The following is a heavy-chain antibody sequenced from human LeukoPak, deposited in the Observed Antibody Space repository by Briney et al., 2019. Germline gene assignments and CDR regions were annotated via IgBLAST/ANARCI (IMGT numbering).Heavy chain of an antibody. J-gene: IGHJ3*02. V-gene: IGHV1-46*01. CDR1: GYTFTRHY. CDR2: INPSSGGT. D-gene: IGHD2-8*01. CDR3: ARDGLYCTNGVCSSDI. Sequence: ASVTVSYRASGYTFTRHYMNWVRQAPGQGREWMGKINPSSGGTGYAQKFQGRVTMTRDTSTSTVYMELTSLRSEDTAVYYCARDGLYCTNGVCSSDIWGQGTLVTVSS.